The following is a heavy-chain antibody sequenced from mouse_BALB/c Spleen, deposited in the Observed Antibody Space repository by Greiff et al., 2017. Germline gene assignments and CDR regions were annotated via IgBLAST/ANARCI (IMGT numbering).Heavy chain of an antibody. CDR3: ARFDGNYNYAMDY. CDR2: ISYSGST. V-gene: IGHV3-2*02. D-gene: IGHD2-1*01. Sequence: EVQLQESGPGLVKPSQSLSLTCTVTGYSITSDYAWNWIRQFPGNKLEWMGYISYSGSTSYNPSLKSRISITRDTSKNQFFLQLNSVTTEDTATYYCARFDGNYNYAMDYWGQGTSVTVSS. J-gene: IGHJ4*01. CDR1: GYSITSDYA.